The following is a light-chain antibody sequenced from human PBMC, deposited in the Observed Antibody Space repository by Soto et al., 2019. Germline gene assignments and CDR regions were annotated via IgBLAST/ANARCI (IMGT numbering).Light chain of an antibody. CDR2: GSS. CDR3: QQYGRSPGYT. V-gene: IGKV3-20*01. Sequence: EIVLTQSPGTLSLSPGERATLSCRASQSVSSSYLTWYQQKPGQAPRVLVYGSSRRATGIPDRFSGSGSGTTFTLTISRLEPADFAVYYCQQYGRSPGYTFGQGTKLEIK. CDR1: QSVSSSY. J-gene: IGKJ2*01.